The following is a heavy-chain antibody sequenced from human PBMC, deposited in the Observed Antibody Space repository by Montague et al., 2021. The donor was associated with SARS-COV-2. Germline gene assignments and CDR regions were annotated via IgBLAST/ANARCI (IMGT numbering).Heavy chain of an antibody. CDR2: IYYSWST. CDR3: ARAGGFYDYWSGYSSPAGLFDP. V-gene: IGHV4-59*02. D-gene: IGHD3-3*01. Sequence: SETLSLTCTVSGGSVSSYYWSWIRQSPGKGLQWLGYIYYSWSTYYNPSLKSRVTMSVVTSKNQLSLRLNSVTTADTAVYFCARAGGFYDYWSGYSSPAGLFDPWGQGILVTVSS. CDR1: GGSVSSYY. J-gene: IGHJ5*02.